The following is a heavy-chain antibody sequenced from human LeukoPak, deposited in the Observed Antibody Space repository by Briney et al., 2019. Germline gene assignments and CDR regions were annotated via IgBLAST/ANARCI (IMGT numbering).Heavy chain of an antibody. CDR2: ISSTGSYI. CDR1: GFTFSSYT. J-gene: IGHJ4*02. CDR3: ASGSYSSGWYLSY. V-gene: IGHV3-21*01. D-gene: IGHD6-19*01. Sequence: PGGSLRLSCAVSGFTFSSYTMNWVRQAPGKGLEWVSSISSTGSYIYYADSLKGRFTISRDNAKNSLSLQMNSLRAEDTAVYYCASGSYSSGWYLSYWGQGTQVTVSS.